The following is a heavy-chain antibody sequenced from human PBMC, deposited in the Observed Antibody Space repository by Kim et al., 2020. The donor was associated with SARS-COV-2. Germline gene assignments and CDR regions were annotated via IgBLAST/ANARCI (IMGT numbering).Heavy chain of an antibody. J-gene: IGHJ3*02. V-gene: IGHV4-4*02. Sequence: SETLSLTCAVSGGSISSSNWWSWVRQPPGKGLEWIGEIYHSGSTYYNPSLKSRVIISIDKSKNQLSLNLSSVTAADTAVYYCARDRGAAYTYGRDAFDIWGQGTMVSVSS. CDR3: ARDRGAAYTYGRDAFDI. D-gene: IGHD5-18*01. CDR1: GGSISSSNW. CDR2: IYHSGST.